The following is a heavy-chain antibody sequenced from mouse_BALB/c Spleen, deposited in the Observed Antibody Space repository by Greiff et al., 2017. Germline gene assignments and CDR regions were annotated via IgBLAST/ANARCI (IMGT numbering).Heavy chain of an antibody. CDR3: ARLYYYGSRDAMDY. CDR2: ISSGGSYT. D-gene: IGHD1-1*01. CDR1: GFTFSSYG. Sequence: EVMLVESGGDLVKPGGSLTLSCAASGFTFSSYGMSWVRQTPDKRLEWVATISSGGSYTYYPDSVKGRFTISRDNAKNTLYLQMSSLKSEDTAMYYCARLYYYGSRDAMDYWGQGTSVTVSS. J-gene: IGHJ4*01. V-gene: IGHV5-6*01.